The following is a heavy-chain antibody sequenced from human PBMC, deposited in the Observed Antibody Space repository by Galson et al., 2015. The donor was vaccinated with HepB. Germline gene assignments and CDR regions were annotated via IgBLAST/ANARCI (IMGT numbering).Heavy chain of an antibody. CDR3: ARKLEYYDSSGYYSFFDY. CDR1: GGTFSSNA. V-gene: IGHV1-69*06. J-gene: IGHJ4*02. CDR2: IIPIFGTA. Sequence: SVKVSCKASGGTFSSNAVSWVRQAPGQGLEWMGGIIPIFGTANYAQKFQGRVTITADKSTSTAYMELSSLRSEDTAVYYCARKLEYYDSSGYYSFFDYWGQGTLVTVSS. D-gene: IGHD3-22*01.